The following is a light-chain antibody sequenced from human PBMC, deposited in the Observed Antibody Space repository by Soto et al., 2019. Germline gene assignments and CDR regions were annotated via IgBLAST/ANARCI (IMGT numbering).Light chain of an antibody. V-gene: IGKV3-20*01. Sequence: EIVLTQSPGTLSLSPGKRATISCRASQSVSSNYLAWYRQKPGQAPRLLIYAASNRARGITGRIGGSGSVTDFTLTVSRLEPEDFAVYYCQQYGSAPWTFGQGTKVEI. CDR3: QQYGSAPWT. CDR2: AAS. J-gene: IGKJ1*01. CDR1: QSVSSNY.